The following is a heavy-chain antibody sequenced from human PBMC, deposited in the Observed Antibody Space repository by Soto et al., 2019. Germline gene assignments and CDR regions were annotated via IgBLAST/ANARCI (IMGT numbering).Heavy chain of an antibody. Sequence: QVQLQESGPGLVKPSQTLSLTCTVSGGSISSGGYYWSWIRQHPGKGLEWIGYIYYSGSTYYNPSLKTRVTISVDTSKTQFSLKLSSVTAADTAVYYCAASCVGCCGCNYYGMDVWGQGTTVTVSS. V-gene: IGHV4-31*03. CDR2: IYYSGST. CDR1: GGSISSGGYY. CDR3: AASCVGCCGCNYYGMDV. D-gene: IGHD5-12*01. J-gene: IGHJ6*02.